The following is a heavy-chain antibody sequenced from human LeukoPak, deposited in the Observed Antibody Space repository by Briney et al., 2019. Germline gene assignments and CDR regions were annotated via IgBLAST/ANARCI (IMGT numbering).Heavy chain of an antibody. D-gene: IGHD1-1*01. J-gene: IGHJ4*02. CDR3: ARDLEPLGGEDY. V-gene: IGHV1-2*02. CDR1: GYTFTGYY. CDR2: INPNSGGT. Sequence: ASVKVSCKASGYTFTGYYMHWVRQAPGQGLEWMGWINPNSGGTNYAQKFQGRVTMTRDTSISTAYMGLSRLRSDDTAVYYCARDLEPLGGEDYWGQGTLVTVSS.